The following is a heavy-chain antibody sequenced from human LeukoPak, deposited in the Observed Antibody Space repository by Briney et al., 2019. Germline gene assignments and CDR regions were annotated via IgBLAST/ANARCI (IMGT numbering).Heavy chain of an antibody. CDR2: IIPIFGTA. CDR3: ARDLDSSGWDDAFDI. Sequence: SVQVSCKASGGTFSSYAISWVRQAPGQGLEWVGGIIPIFGTANYAQKFQGRVTITADESTSTAYMELSSLRSEDTAVYYCARDLDSSGWDDAFDIWGQGTMVTVSS. J-gene: IGHJ3*02. CDR1: GGTFSSYA. V-gene: IGHV1-69*13. D-gene: IGHD6-19*01.